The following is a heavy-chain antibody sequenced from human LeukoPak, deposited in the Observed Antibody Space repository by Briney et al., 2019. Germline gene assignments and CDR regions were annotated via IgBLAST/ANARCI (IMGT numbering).Heavy chain of an antibody. V-gene: IGHV4-59*12. CDR3: ARGIAAPVGGYFDY. Sequence: PSETLSLTCTVSGGSMRSYYWSWIRQPPGKGLEWIGYIYYSGSTIYNPSLKSRVTISVDTSKNQFSLKLSSVTAADTAVYYCARGIAAPVGGYFDYWGQGTLVTVSS. J-gene: IGHJ4*02. CDR1: GGSMRSYY. D-gene: IGHD6-6*01. CDR2: IYYSGST.